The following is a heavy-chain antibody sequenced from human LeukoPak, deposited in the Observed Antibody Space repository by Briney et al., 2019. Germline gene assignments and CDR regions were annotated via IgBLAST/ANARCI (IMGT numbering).Heavy chain of an antibody. CDR2: ISGSGGST. Sequence: GGSLRLSCAASGFTFSSYAMSWVRQAPGKGLEWVSAISGSGGSTYYADSVKGRFTISRDNSKNTLYLQMDSLRAEDTAVYYCAKSKVGARGIIDYWGQGTLVTVSS. CDR1: GFTFSSYA. J-gene: IGHJ4*02. CDR3: AKSKVGARGIIDY. V-gene: IGHV3-23*01. D-gene: IGHD1-26*01.